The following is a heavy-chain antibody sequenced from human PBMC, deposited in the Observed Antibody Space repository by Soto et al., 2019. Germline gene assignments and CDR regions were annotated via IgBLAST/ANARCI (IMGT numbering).Heavy chain of an antibody. CDR3: ARLGESRDGYNI. J-gene: IGHJ4*02. CDR2: IYYSGST. D-gene: IGHD5-18*01. Sequence: WEILGLTCSVSGFSISSYDLIWIRQPPGKGLEWIGYIYYSGSTNYNPSLKSRVTISVDTSKNQFSLKLSSVTAADTAVYYCARLGESRDGYNIWSQGTLVTVSS. V-gene: IGHV4-59*01. CDR1: GFSISSYD.